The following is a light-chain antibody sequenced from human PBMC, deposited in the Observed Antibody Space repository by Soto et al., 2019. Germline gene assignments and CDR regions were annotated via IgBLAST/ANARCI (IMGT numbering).Light chain of an antibody. CDR3: QQLNSNPPYT. CDR1: QGITST. Sequence: IQLTQSPSSLSASVGDRVTITCRASQGITSTLAWYQQRPGRAPKLLVYAASNLQSGVPSRFSGSGYGTDFTLTISNLQPEDFATYYCQQLNSNPPYTFGQGTTLEVK. J-gene: IGKJ2*01. V-gene: IGKV1-9*01. CDR2: AAS.